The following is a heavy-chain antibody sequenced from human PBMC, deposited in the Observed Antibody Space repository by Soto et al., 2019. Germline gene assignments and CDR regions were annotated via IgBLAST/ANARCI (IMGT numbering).Heavy chain of an antibody. V-gene: IGHV4-31*03. J-gene: IGHJ5*02. D-gene: IGHD3-3*01. CDR2: IYYSGST. CDR1: GGSISSGGYY. Sequence: QVQLQESGPGLVKPSQTLSLTCTVSGGSISSGGYYWSWIRQHPGKGLEWIGYIYYSGSTYYNPSLKRRVTISVDTSKNQFSLKLSSVTAADTAVYYCATFAPEWLLIWGGNWFDPWGQGTLVTVSS. CDR3: ATFAPEWLLIWGGNWFDP.